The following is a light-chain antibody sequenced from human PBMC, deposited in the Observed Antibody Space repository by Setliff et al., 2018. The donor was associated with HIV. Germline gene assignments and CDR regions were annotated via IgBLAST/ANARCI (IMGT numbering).Light chain of an antibody. CDR3: SSHTNISTYI. Sequence: QSVLTQPASVSGSPGQSITISCTGTSSDIGGYTYVSWYQQHPGKAPKLIIFEVSHRPSGVSNRLSGSKSGNTASLIISGLQAEDEADYYCSSHTNISTYIFGSGTKVTVL. CDR1: SSDIGGYTY. J-gene: IGLJ1*01. V-gene: IGLV2-14*01. CDR2: EVS.